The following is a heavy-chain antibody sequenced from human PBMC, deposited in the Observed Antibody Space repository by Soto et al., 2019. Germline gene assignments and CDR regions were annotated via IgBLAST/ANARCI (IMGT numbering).Heavy chain of an antibody. D-gene: IGHD6-19*01. CDR1: GYTFTSYA. CDR2: INAGNGNT. V-gene: IGHV1-3*01. CDR3: ARERGIAVAGTGGYYFDY. J-gene: IGHJ4*02. Sequence: QVQLVQSGAEVKKPGASVKVSCKASGYTFTSYAMHWVRQAPGQRLEWMGWINAGNGNTKYSQKFQGRVTITRDTSASTAYMELSSLGSEDTAVYYCARERGIAVAGTGGYYFDYWGQGTLVTVSS.